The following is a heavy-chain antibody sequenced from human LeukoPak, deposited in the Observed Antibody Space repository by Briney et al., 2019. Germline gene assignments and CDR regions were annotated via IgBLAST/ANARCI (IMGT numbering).Heavy chain of an antibody. CDR3: ARGTYSNYEGWFDP. Sequence: SVKVSCKASGGTFSSYAISWVRQAPGQGLEWMGGIIPIFGTANYAQKFQGKVTITADESTSTAYMELSSLRSEDTAVYYCARGTYSNYEGWFDPWGQGTLVTVSS. CDR1: GGTFSSYA. CDR2: IIPIFGTA. V-gene: IGHV1-69*13. J-gene: IGHJ5*02. D-gene: IGHD4-11*01.